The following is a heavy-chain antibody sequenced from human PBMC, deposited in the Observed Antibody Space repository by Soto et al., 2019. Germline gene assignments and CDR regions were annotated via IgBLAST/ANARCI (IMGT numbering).Heavy chain of an antibody. CDR2: ISGYNGYT. V-gene: IGHV1-18*01. J-gene: IGHJ6*02. Sequence: QVQLVQSGAEVKKPGASVKVSCKASGYTFTNYGISWVRQAPGQGLEWMGWISGYNGYTDYAQKVQGRVTMTAHTSTSTVYMQLRSLSSDDTAVYYSAREGIRPYYYSGMDVWGQGTTVTVSS. CDR1: GYTFTNYG. D-gene: IGHD3-10*01. CDR3: AREGIRPYYYSGMDV.